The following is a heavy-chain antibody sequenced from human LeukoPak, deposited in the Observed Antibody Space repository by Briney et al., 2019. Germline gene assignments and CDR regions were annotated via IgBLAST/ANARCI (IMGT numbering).Heavy chain of an antibody. V-gene: IGHV1-8*01. CDR3: ARGLLGWGSSYYSRDV. D-gene: IGHD3-16*01. CDR2: MNPNSGNT. CDR1: GYTFTSYD. J-gene: IGHJ6*03. Sequence: ATLKVSCKASGYTFTSYDINWVRQATGQGLEWMGWMNPNSGNTGYAQKFQGRVTMTRNTSISTAYMELSSLRSEDTAVYYCARGLLGWGSSYYSRDVGAKGTTVTISS.